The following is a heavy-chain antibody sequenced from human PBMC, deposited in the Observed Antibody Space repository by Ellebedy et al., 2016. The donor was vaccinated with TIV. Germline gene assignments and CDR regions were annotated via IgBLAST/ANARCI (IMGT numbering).Heavy chain of an antibody. V-gene: IGHV3-30-3*01. CDR3: ARGNYSLDV. J-gene: IGHJ6*02. Sequence: GESLKISCAASGFVLSNYNMYWVRQAPGKGLEWVALILNDGSNEYHADSVKGRFTISRDNSKNTLHLQMNSLRVEDSAVYYCARGNYSLDVWGQGTTVTVSS. CDR2: ILNDGSNE. CDR1: GFVLSNYN.